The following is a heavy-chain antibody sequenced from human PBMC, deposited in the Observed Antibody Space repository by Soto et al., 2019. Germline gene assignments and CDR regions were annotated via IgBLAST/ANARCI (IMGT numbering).Heavy chain of an antibody. CDR3: ARDSSGYYLVY. D-gene: IGHD3-22*01. J-gene: IGHJ4*02. V-gene: IGHV4-30-4*01. Sequence: SETLSLTCTVSGGSISSGDYYWSWIRQPPGKGLEWIGYIYYSGSTYYNPSLKSRVTISVDTSKNQFSLKLSSVTAADTAVCYCARDSSGYYLVYWGQGTLVTVPQ. CDR1: GGSISSGDYY. CDR2: IYYSGST.